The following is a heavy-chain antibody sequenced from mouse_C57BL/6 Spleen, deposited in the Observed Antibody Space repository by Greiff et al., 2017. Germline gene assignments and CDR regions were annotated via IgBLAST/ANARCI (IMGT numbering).Heavy chain of an antibody. CDR1: GYTFTSYW. J-gene: IGHJ3*01. D-gene: IGHD1-1*01. CDR2: IDPSDSYT. V-gene: IGHV1-69*01. Sequence: VQLQQPGAELVMPGASVKLSCKASGYTFTSYWMHWVKQRPGQGLEWIGEIDPSDSYTNYNPKFKGKSTLTVDKSSSTAYMQRSSLTSEDSAVYYCASVYGSREAWFAYWGQGTLVTVSA. CDR3: ASVYGSREAWFAY.